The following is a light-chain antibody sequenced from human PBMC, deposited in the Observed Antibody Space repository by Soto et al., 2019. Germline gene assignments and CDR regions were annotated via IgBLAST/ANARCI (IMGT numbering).Light chain of an antibody. V-gene: IGKV1-33*01. Sequence: DIQMTQSPSSLSASAGDRITITCQASQDIATFLNWYQQKPGKAPRLLIYDASTLKPGDTSRFSGSGSGTDFTCTISSLQPEDIATYYCQQYDDFPLTFGGGTKVEIK. CDR2: DAS. CDR3: QQYDDFPLT. J-gene: IGKJ4*01. CDR1: QDIATF.